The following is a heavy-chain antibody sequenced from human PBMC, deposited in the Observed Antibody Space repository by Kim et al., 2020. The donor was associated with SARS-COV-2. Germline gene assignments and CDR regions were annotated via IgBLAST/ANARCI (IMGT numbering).Heavy chain of an antibody. CDR2: IIPIFGTA. Sequence: SVKVSCKASGGTFSSYAISWVRQAPGQGLEWMGGIIPIFGTANYAQKFQGRVTITADESTSTAYMELSSLRSEDTAVYYCASTPVRRGSYYYYGMDVWGQGTTVTVSS. CDR1: GGTFSSYA. V-gene: IGHV1-69*13. J-gene: IGHJ6*02. CDR3: ASTPVRRGSYYYYGMDV. D-gene: IGHD3-10*01.